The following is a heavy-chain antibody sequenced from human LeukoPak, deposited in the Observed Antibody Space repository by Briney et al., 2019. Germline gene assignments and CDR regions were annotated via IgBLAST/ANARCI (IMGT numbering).Heavy chain of an antibody. J-gene: IGHJ4*02. Sequence: SETLSLTCAVYGGSFSGYYWSWIRQPPGKGLEWIGEINHSGSTNYNPSLKSRVTISVDTSKNQFSLKLSSVTAADTAVYYCAGGPHRAYSSGRSRHEWGGPRFDYWGQGTLVTVSS. V-gene: IGHV4-34*01. D-gene: IGHD6-19*01. CDR3: AGGPHRAYSSGRSRHEWGGPRFDY. CDR2: INHSGST. CDR1: GGSFSGYY.